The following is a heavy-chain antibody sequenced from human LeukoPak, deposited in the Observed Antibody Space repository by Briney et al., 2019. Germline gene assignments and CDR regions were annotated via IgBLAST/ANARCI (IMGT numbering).Heavy chain of an antibody. D-gene: IGHD6-19*01. Sequence: PGGSLRLSCAASGFTFSSYGTHWVRQAPGKGLEWVAFIRYDGSNKYYADSVKGRFTISRDNSKNTLYLQMNSLRAEDTAVYYCAKEGYSSGWYADRGYFDYWGQGTLVTVSS. V-gene: IGHV3-30*02. CDR2: IRYDGSNK. CDR3: AKEGYSSGWYADRGYFDY. CDR1: GFTFSSYG. J-gene: IGHJ4*02.